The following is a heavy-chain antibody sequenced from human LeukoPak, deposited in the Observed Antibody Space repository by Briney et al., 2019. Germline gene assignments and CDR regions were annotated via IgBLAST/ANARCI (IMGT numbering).Heavy chain of an antibody. CDR1: GYTFIVYY. D-gene: IGHD1-26*01. Sequence: GASVKVSCKASGYTFIVYYMHWVRQAPGQGLEWMGWINPNSGGTNYTQKFQGRVTMTRDTSISTVYMELNRLRSDDTAVYYCARSGNFDYWGQGTLVTVSS. CDR2: INPNSGGT. J-gene: IGHJ4*02. V-gene: IGHV1-2*02. CDR3: ARSGNFDY.